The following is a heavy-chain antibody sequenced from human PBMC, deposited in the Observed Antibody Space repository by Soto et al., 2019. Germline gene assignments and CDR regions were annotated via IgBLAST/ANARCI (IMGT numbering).Heavy chain of an antibody. CDR2: IYYSGST. Sequence: PSETLSLTCTVSGDSISSGDYYWSWIRQHPGKGLEWIGYIYYSGSTYYNPSLKSRVTISVDTSKNQFSLKLSSVTAADTAVYYCARVVIPYRNDYWGQGTLVTVSS. D-gene: IGHD2-21*01. J-gene: IGHJ4*02. CDR1: GDSISSGDYY. V-gene: IGHV4-31*03. CDR3: ARVVIPYRNDY.